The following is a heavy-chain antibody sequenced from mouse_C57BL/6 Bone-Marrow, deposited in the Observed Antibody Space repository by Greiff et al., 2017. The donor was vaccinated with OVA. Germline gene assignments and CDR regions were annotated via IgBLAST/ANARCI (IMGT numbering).Heavy chain of an antibody. CDR2: IAPANGNT. V-gene: IGHV14-3*01. CDR1: GFNLKNTY. J-gene: IGHJ3*01. Sequence: EVQLQQSVAELVRPGASVKLSCTASGFNLKNTYMHWVKQRPEQGLEWIGRIAPANGNTKYAPTFQGKATITADTSSNTAYLQLSSLTAEDAAIYYCAQEAVVATGGCAYWGQGTLVTVSA. D-gene: IGHD1-1*01. CDR3: AQEAVVATGGCAY.